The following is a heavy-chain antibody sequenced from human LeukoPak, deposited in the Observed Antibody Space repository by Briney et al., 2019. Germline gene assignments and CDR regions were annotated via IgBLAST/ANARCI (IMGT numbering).Heavy chain of an antibody. D-gene: IGHD4-17*01. CDR2: ISGSGGST. CDR3: ANINYGDYVSSFHAFDI. CDR1: GFTFSSYA. V-gene: IGHV3-23*01. J-gene: IGHJ3*02. Sequence: QAGGSLRLSCAASGFTFSSYAMSWVRQAPGKGLEWVSAISGSGGSTYYADSVKGRFTISRDNSKNTLYLQMNSLRAEDTAVYYCANINYGDYVSSFHAFDIWGQGTMVTVSS.